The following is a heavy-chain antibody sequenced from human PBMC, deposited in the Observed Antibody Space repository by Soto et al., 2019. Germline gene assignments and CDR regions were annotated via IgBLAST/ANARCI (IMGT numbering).Heavy chain of an antibody. D-gene: IGHD6-19*01. J-gene: IGHJ4*02. CDR3: AREAVSGRTGFDY. Sequence: QVQLVQSGAEVKKPGASVKVSCKASGYTFTSYGISWVRQAPGQGLEWMGWVNAYNGNTNYAQKFQGRGTMTTDTSTSTGYMELRSMRSDDTAVYYCAREAVSGRTGFDYWGQGTLVTVSS. CDR1: GYTFTSYG. V-gene: IGHV1-18*01. CDR2: VNAYNGNT.